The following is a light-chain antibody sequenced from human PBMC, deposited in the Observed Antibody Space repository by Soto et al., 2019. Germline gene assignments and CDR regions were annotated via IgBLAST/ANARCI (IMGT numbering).Light chain of an antibody. CDR1: RDIDNS. CDR3: QKYNKAPWI. Sequence: DIQVTQSPPSLSASVGDRVTITCRASRDIDNSLAWYQQVPGKAPKLLIYAASTLQSGVPSRFRGSGSGTSFILTITSLQPEDVATYYCQKYNKAPWIFGQGTKVDSK. J-gene: IGKJ1*01. CDR2: AAS. V-gene: IGKV1-27*01.